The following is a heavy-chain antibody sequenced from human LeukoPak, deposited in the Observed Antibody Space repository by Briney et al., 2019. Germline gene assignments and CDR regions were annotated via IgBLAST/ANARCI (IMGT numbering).Heavy chain of an antibody. Sequence: SGGSLRLSCAASGFTVSSAYMSWVRQAPGKGLEWVSVIYSGGSRNYADSVRGRFTISRDMSKNTLSLEMSSLRAEDTAVYYCAGDADVDLDWIALEYWGQGTLVTVSS. J-gene: IGHJ4*02. V-gene: IGHV3-66*01. CDR3: AGDADVDLDWIALEY. D-gene: IGHD1-1*01. CDR1: GFTVSSAY. CDR2: IYSGGSR.